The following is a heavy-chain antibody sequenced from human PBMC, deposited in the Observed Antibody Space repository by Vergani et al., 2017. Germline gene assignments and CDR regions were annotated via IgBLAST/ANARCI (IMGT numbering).Heavy chain of an antibody. CDR1: GYTFTGYY. CDR2: INPSGGST. D-gene: IGHD2-15*01. CDR3: ARASRPYCSGGSCYYFDY. V-gene: IGHV1-46*03. J-gene: IGHJ4*02. Sequence: QVQLVQSGAEVKKPGASVKVSCKASGYTFTGYYMHWVRQAPGQGLEWMGIINPSGGSTSYAQKFQGRVTMTRDTSTSTVYMELSSLRSEDTAVYYCARASRPYCSGGSCYYFDYWGQGTLVTVSS.